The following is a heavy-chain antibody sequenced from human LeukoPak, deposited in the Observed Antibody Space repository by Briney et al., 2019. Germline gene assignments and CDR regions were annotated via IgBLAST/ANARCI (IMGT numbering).Heavy chain of an antibody. J-gene: IGHJ4*02. D-gene: IGHD5-24*01. CDR1: GGSFSGYY. V-gene: IGHV4-34*01. CDR3: ASRDGYNFVDDY. Sequence: SETLSLTCAVYGGSFSGYYWSWIRQPPGEGLEWIGEINHSGSTNYNPSLKSRVTISVDTSKNQFSLKLSSVTAADTAVYYCASRDGYNFVDDYWGQGTLVTVSS. CDR2: INHSGST.